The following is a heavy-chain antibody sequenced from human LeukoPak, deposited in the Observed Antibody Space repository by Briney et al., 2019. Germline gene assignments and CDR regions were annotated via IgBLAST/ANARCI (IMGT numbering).Heavy chain of an antibody. Sequence: ASVKVSCKVSGYTLTELSMHWVRQAPGKGLEWMGGFDPEDGETIYAQKFQGRVTMTEDTSTDTAYMELSSLRSEDTAVYYCATVMRRPYDYVWGSHRPFDYWGQGTLVTVSS. J-gene: IGHJ4*02. CDR1: GYTLTELS. V-gene: IGHV1-24*01. CDR3: ATVMRRPYDYVWGSHRPFDY. D-gene: IGHD3-16*02. CDR2: FDPEDGET.